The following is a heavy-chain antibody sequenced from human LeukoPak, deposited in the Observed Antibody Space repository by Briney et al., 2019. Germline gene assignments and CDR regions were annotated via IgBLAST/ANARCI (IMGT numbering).Heavy chain of an antibody. V-gene: IGHV3-23*01. Sequence: GGSLRLSCAASGFTFSSYAMTWVRQAPGKGLEWVSATTGSGSSTHYADSVKGRFTISRDNSRNTLYLQMNSLRVEDTAVYFCAKCRGAGTYFKNPLGFWGQGTLVTVSS. CDR3: AKCRGAGTYFKNPLGF. J-gene: IGHJ4*02. D-gene: IGHD3-10*01. CDR1: GFTFSSYA. CDR2: TTGSGSST.